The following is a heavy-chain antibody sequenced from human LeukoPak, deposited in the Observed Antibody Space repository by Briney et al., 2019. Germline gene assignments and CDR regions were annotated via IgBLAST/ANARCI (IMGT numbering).Heavy chain of an antibody. Sequence: GGSLRLSCAASGFTFSSYGMHWVRQAPGKGLEWVAFIQYDGSNKYYADSVKGRFTISRDNSKNTLYLQMNSLRAEDTAVYYCAKGSYCSSTSCYVAYYYYYMDVWGKGTTVTVSS. CDR3: AKGSYCSSTSCYVAYYYYYMDV. D-gene: IGHD2-2*01. J-gene: IGHJ6*03. CDR2: IQYDGSNK. CDR1: GFTFSSYG. V-gene: IGHV3-30*02.